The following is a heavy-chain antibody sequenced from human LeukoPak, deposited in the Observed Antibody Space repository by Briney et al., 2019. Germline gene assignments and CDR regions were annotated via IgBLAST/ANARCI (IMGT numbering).Heavy chain of an antibody. D-gene: IGHD4-17*01. V-gene: IGHV4-59*01. CDR3: AKGPTVTTLDY. J-gene: IGHJ4*02. CDR2: IYYRGST. Sequence: SETLSLTCTVSGGSLSSYYWSRIRQPPGKGLEWIGYIYYRGSTNYNPSLKSRVTISVDTSKNQFSLKLSSVTAADTAVYYCAKGPTVTTLDYWGQGTLVTVSS. CDR1: GGSLSSYY.